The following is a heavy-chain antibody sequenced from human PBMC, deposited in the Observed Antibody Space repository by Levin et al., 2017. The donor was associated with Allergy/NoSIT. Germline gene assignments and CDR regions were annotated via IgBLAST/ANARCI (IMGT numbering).Heavy chain of an antibody. CDR1: GFTFSTYW. V-gene: IGHV3-7*01. CDR2: IKQDGSET. D-gene: IGHD4-11*01. J-gene: IGHJ4*02. Sequence: GGSLRLSCAASGFTFSTYWMNWVRQAPGKGLEWVAKIKQDGSETYYVDSVKGRFTISRDNAKNFLYLQMNSLRAEDTAVYYCARDRGTDYSNLPSYWGQGTLVTVSS. CDR3: ARDRGTDYSNLPSY.